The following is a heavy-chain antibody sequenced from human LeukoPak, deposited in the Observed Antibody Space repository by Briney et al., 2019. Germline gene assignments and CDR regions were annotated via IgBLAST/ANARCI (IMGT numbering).Heavy chain of an antibody. J-gene: IGHJ4*02. D-gene: IGHD6-25*01. Sequence: PGGSLRLSCAASGFTFSSYSMNWVRQAPGKGLEWVSYISSSSSTIYYADSVKGRFTISRDNAKNSLYLQMNSLRAEDTAVYYCARYRGSGWVPLDYWGQGTLVTVSS. CDR3: ARYRGSGWVPLDY. CDR2: ISSSSSTI. V-gene: IGHV3-48*01. CDR1: GFTFSSYS.